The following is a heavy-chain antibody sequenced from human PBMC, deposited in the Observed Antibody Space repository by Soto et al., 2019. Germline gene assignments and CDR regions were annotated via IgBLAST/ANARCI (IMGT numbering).Heavy chain of an antibody. V-gene: IGHV3-7*02. Sequence: EVQLVESGGGLVQPGGSLRLSCAASGFTFSSYWMNWVSQAPGKGLEWVANIKEDGSEKNYVDSVKGRITISRDNAKNSLYLQMSSLRADDTAVYYCARGSSGWYEVDYWGQGTLVTVSS. J-gene: IGHJ4*02. CDR2: IKEDGSEK. CDR1: GFTFSSYW. CDR3: ARGSSGWYEVDY. D-gene: IGHD6-19*01.